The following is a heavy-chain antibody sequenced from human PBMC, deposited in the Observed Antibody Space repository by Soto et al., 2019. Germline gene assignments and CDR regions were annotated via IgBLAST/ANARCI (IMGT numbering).Heavy chain of an antibody. CDR2: ISGSGGST. Sequence: GGSLRLSCAASGFTFSSYAMSWVRQAPGKGLEWVSAISGSGGSTYYADSVKGRFTISRDNSKNTLYLQMNSLRAEDTAVYYYAKVRRQAYYDFWCDPHNYFDYWGQGTLVTVSS. V-gene: IGHV3-23*01. CDR3: AKVRRQAYYDFWCDPHNYFDY. CDR1: GFTFSSYA. D-gene: IGHD3-3*01. J-gene: IGHJ4*02.